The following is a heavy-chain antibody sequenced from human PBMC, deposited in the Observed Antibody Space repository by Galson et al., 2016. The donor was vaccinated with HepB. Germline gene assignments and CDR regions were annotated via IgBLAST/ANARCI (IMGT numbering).Heavy chain of an antibody. V-gene: IGHV1-46*01. J-gene: IGHJ5*02. CDR1: GYPFTTYF. CDR2: INPDDAST. Sequence: SVKVSCTASGYPFTTYFMHWVRQAPGQGLEWMGIINPDDASTTYAQKFQGRVTMTRDTSTSAVYMELSSLRPEDKAVSYCARGAKMYSSSRGRFDPWGQGTLVTVSS. CDR3: ARGAKMYSSSRGRFDP. D-gene: IGHD6-13*01.